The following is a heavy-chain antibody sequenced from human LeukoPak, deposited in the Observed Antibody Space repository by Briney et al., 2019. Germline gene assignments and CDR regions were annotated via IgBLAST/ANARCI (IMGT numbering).Heavy chain of an antibody. CDR1: GFTFSSYE. Sequence: QPGGSLRHSCAASGFTFSSYEMNWVRQAPGKGLEWVSYISSSGSTIYYADSVKGRFTISRDNAKNSLYLQMNSLRAENTAVYYCASGRLLGYWGQGTLVTVSS. CDR3: ASGRLLGY. D-gene: IGHD7-27*01. CDR2: ISSSGSTI. V-gene: IGHV3-48*03. J-gene: IGHJ4*02.